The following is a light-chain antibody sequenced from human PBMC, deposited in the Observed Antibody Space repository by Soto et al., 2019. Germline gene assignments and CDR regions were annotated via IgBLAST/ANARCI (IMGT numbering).Light chain of an antibody. V-gene: IGKV3-15*01. CDR1: QSVSSN. J-gene: IGKJ1*01. CDR2: GAS. Sequence: EIVMTQSPVTLSVSPGERATLSCRASQSVSSNLAWYQQKPGQAPRLLIYGASTRATGIPARFSGSGSGTEFTLNISSLQSEDFAVYYCHQYNNWPPWTFGQGTKVEIK. CDR3: HQYNNWPPWT.